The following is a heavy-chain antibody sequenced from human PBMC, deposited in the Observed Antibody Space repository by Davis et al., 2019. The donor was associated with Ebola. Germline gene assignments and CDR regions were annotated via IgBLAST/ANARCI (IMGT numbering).Heavy chain of an antibody. V-gene: IGHV4-61*01. D-gene: IGHD6-13*01. Sequence: SETLSLTCTVSGGSVSSGKYYRTWIRQPPGKGLEWIGFIYYSGSTLYNPSLKSRVTISVDTSKNQFSLKLNSVTAADTAVYYCARGTYSSSWAEYFQHWGQGTLVTVSS. J-gene: IGHJ1*01. CDR1: GGSVSSGKYY. CDR2: IYYSGST. CDR3: ARGTYSSSWAEYFQH.